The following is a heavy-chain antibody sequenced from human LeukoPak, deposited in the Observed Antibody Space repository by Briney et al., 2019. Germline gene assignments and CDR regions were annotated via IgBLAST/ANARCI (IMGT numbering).Heavy chain of an antibody. D-gene: IGHD5-12*01. CDR2: ISSSSSYI. V-gene: IGHV3-21*01. J-gene: IGHJ4*02. CDR1: GFTFSSYS. Sequence: PGGSLRLSCAASGFTFSSYSMNWVRQAPGKGLEWVSSISSSSSYIYYADSVKGRFTVSRDNAKNSLYLQMNSLRAEDTAVYYCAREISPRGYGGYDWIYWGQGTLVTVSS. CDR3: AREISPRGYGGYDWIY.